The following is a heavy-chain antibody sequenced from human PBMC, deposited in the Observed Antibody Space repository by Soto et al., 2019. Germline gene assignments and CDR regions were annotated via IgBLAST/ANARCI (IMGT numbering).Heavy chain of an antibody. Sequence: QITLKESGPPLVKPTQTLTLTCTFSGFSLSTSGVGVGWIRQPPGKALEWLALIYWDDDKRYSPSLKSRLTITKDTSKNQVVLTMTNMDPVDTATYYCAHTYYDFWSGYYAAAFDYWGQGTLVTVSS. CDR1: GFSLSTSGVG. J-gene: IGHJ4*02. CDR3: AHTYYDFWSGYYAAAFDY. D-gene: IGHD3-3*01. CDR2: IYWDDDK. V-gene: IGHV2-5*02.